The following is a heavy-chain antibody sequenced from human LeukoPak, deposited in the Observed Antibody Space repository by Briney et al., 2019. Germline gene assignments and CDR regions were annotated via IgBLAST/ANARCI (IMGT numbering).Heavy chain of an antibody. Sequence: GASVKVSCKASGYIFTSYGISWVRQAPGQGLEWMGWISAYNGDTNYAQKFQGRVTVTTDTSTTTAYMELRSLRSDDSAVYYCARRSGYDRRMGTPDFWGQGTLVTVSS. CDR3: ARRSGYDRRMGTPDF. CDR1: GYIFTSYG. J-gene: IGHJ4*02. CDR2: ISAYNGDT. V-gene: IGHV1-18*01. D-gene: IGHD5-12*01.